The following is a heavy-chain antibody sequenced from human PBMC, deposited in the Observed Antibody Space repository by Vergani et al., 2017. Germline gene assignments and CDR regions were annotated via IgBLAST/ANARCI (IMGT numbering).Heavy chain of an antibody. Sequence: QVQLVESGGGLVKPGGSLRLYCAASGFTFSDYYMSWNRQAPGKGLEWVSYISSIGSTIYYAASVKGRFTITRDNAKNSLFLQMNSLRSEDTAVYYCARRHRSYYYESSGYYYMGYYYGMDVWGQGTTVTVSS. D-gene: IGHD3-22*01. CDR1: GFTFSDYY. CDR2: ISSIGSTI. J-gene: IGHJ6*02. V-gene: IGHV3-11*01. CDR3: ARRHRSYYYESSGYYYMGYYYGMDV.